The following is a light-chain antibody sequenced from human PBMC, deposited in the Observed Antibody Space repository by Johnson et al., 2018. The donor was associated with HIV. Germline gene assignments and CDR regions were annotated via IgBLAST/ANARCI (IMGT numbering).Light chain of an antibody. CDR3: GTWDSSLSAGV. CDR1: SSNIGNNY. CDR2: ENN. Sequence: QSVLTQPPSVSAAPGQKVTISCSGSSSNIGNNYVSWYKQLQGTAPKLLICENNQRPSGVPDRFSGSKSGTSASLAISGLQAEDEADYYCGTWDSSLSAGVFGTGTKVTVL. J-gene: IGLJ1*01. V-gene: IGLV1-51*02.